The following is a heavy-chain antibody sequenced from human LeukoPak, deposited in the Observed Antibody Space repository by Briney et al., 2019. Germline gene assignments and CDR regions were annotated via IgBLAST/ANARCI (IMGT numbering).Heavy chain of an antibody. V-gene: IGHV3-48*01. CDR2: ITSRGTTI. CDR1: GFNFSSYN. Sequence: PGGSLRLSCVASGFNFSSYNMNWVRQAPGKGLEWLSYITSRGTTIYYADSVRGRFTISRDNAKNSLFLQMNSLRAEDTAVYYCARGGINYGFDYWGQGNLVTVSS. D-gene: IGHD3-16*01. CDR3: ARGGINYGFDY. J-gene: IGHJ4*02.